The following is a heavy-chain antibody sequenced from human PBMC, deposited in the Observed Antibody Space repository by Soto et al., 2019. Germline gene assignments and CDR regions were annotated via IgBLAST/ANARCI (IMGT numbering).Heavy chain of an antibody. CDR1: VFTFVSSA. V-gene: IGHV3-23*01. Sequence: EVQLLESGGGLVQPGGSLRLSCAASVFTFVSSAMSWVRQAPGKGLDWVSTSGNGGGTHYADSVKGRFTISRDNSKNTLFLHMGSLRPQDTAVYYCANRYPYYFEYWGQGILVTVSS. CDR3: ANRYPYYFEY. CDR2: TSGNGGGT. J-gene: IGHJ4*02. D-gene: IGHD2-21*01.